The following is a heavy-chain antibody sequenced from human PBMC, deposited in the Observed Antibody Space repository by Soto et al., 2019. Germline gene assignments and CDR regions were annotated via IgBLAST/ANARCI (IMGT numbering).Heavy chain of an antibody. D-gene: IGHD6-19*01. V-gene: IGHV3-23*01. CDR2: ISGVDNGA. Sequence: EVQLLESGGAWVQPGGPLSLPFPTSELPFNTKAWTGFRQAPGKGLEWVAVISGVDNGAYYAESVKGRFTISRDNSKNTVTLQMNNLRAEDTAVYYCAKGRAGHTSGADYWGQGTLVTVSS. J-gene: IGHJ4*02. CDR3: AKGRAGHTSGADY. CDR1: ELPFNTKA.